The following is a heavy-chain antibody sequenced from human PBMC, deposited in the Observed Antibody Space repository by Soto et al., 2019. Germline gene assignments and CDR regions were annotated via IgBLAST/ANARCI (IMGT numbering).Heavy chain of an antibody. D-gene: IGHD2-15*01. CDR3: ARGEIVVVVAATQDYYYGMDV. V-gene: IGHV1-69*01. CDR1: GGTFSSYA. Sequence: QVQLVQSGAEVKKPGSSVKVSFKASGGTFSSYAISWVRQAPGQGLEWMGGIIPIFGTANYAQKFQGRVTITADESTSTAYMELSSLRSEDTAVYYCARGEIVVVVAATQDYYYGMDVWGQGTTVTVSS. J-gene: IGHJ6*02. CDR2: IIPIFGTA.